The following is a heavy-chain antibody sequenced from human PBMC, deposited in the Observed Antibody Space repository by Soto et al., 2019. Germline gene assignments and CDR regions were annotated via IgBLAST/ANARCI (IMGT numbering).Heavy chain of an antibody. D-gene: IGHD3-22*01. CDR3: AKARFYFDSSPFDS. Sequence: EVQLVESGGGVVQPGGSLRLSCSASGFTFEDYAVHRVRQSLGQGPEWVLLINADGSDTYYADSVKGRFTISRDNRKDSFYLQMNSLRLEDTAIYYCAKARFYFDSSPFDSWGQGTLVTVTS. CDR2: INADGSDT. V-gene: IGHV3-43*02. J-gene: IGHJ4*02. CDR1: GFTFEDYA.